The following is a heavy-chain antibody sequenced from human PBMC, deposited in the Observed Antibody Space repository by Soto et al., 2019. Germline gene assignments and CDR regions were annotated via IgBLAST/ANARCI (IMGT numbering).Heavy chain of an antibody. J-gene: IGHJ4*02. D-gene: IGHD3-3*01. CDR2: ISYDGSNK. CDR1: GLTFSSYG. CDR3: AKDGVDYDFWSGYLDY. V-gene: IGHV3-30*18. Sequence: QVQLVESGGGVVQPGRSLRLSCAASGLTFSSYGMHWVRQAPGKGLEWVAVISYDGSNKYYADSVKGRFTISRDNSKNTLYLQMNSLRAEDTAVYYCAKDGVDYDFWSGYLDYWGQGTLVTVSS.